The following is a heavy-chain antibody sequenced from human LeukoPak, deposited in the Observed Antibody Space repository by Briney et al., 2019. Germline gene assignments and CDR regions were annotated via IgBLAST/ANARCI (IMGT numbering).Heavy chain of an antibody. V-gene: IGHV3-23*01. D-gene: IGHD4-17*01. J-gene: IGHJ4*02. CDR1: GFTFSGYA. CDR3: ARGGGPTVTYY. CDR2: ISGSGGST. Sequence: PGGSLRLSCAASGFTFSGYAMSWVRQAPGKGLEWVSAISGSGGSTYYADSVKGRFTISRDNAKNSLYLQMNSLRAEDTAVYYCARGGGPTVTYYWGQGTLVTVSS.